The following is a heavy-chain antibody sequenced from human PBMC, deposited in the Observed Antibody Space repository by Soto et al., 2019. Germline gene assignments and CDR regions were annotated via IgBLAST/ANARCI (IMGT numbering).Heavy chain of an antibody. D-gene: IGHD2-15*01. V-gene: IGHV3-9*01. Sequence: PGGSLRLSCAASGFTFDDYAMHWVRQAPGKGLEWVSGISWNSGSIGYADSVKGRFTISRDNAKNSLYLQMNSLRAEDTALYYCAKDLKEIYCSGGSCYSGPGPFDYWAREPWSPSPQ. CDR1: GFTFDDYA. J-gene: IGHJ4*02. CDR3: AKDLKEIYCSGGSCYSGPGPFDY. CDR2: ISWNSGSI.